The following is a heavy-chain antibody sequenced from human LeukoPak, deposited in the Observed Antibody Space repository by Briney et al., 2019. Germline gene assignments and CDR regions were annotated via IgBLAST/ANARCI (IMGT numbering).Heavy chain of an antibody. CDR2: ISGSGGST. J-gene: IGHJ4*02. Sequence: GGSLRLSCAASGFTFSSYAMSWVRQAPGKGLEWVSAISGSGGSTYYADSVKGRFTISRDNSKNTLYLQMNSLRAEDTAVYYCAKGIHTYPPSGYDDYFDYWGQGTLVTVSS. D-gene: IGHD5-12*01. CDR1: GFTFSSYA. V-gene: IGHV3-23*01. CDR3: AKGIHTYPPSGYDDYFDY.